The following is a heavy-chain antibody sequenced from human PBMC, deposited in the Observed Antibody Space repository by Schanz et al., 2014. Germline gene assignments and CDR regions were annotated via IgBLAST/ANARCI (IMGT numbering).Heavy chain of an antibody. CDR3: AKAEYDILTDSYSRLDP. CDR1: GYIFINSG. V-gene: IGHV1-18*01. D-gene: IGHD3-9*01. J-gene: IGHJ5*02. CDR2: INTGSGDT. Sequence: QIQLVQSGPEVKKPGATVKVSCKASGYIFINSGISWVRQAPGQGLEWMGWINTGSGDTKYSQNFQGRVTITRDTSASTAYMELSSLRSDDTAVYYCAKAEYDILTDSYSRLDPWGQGTLXTVSS.